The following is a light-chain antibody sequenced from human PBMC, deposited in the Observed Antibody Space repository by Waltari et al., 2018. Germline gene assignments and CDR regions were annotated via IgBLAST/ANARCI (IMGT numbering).Light chain of an antibody. CDR3: QQYNTNSPYT. CDR1: QSLGDW. V-gene: IGKV1-5*03. J-gene: IGKJ2*01. CDR2: KAS. Sequence: DIQMTQSPSTLSASVGDRVSITCRASQSLGDWLAWFQQKPGKAPKVLIFKASTLETGVPSRFSGSGSGTEFTLTISSLQPDDFATYYCQQYNTNSPYTFGQGTKLEI.